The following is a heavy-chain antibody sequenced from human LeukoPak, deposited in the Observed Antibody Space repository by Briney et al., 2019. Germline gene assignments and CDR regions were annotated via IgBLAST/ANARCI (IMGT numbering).Heavy chain of an antibody. D-gene: IGHD6-13*01. CDR2: ISGSGGST. CDR1: GFTFSSYA. CDR3: AKLGIAGAGNHNYYYYGMDV. J-gene: IGHJ6*02. V-gene: IGHV3-23*01. Sequence: PGGSLRLSCAASGFTFSSYAMSWVRQAPGKGLEWVSAISGSGGSTYYADSVKGRLTISRDNSMNTLYLQMNSLRAEDTAVYYCAKLGIAGAGNHNYYYYGMDVWGQGTTVTVSS.